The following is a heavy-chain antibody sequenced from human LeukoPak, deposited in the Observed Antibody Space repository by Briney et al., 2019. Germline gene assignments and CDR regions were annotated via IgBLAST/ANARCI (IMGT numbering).Heavy chain of an antibody. CDR1: GFNFNKYD. CDR3: AKGGWLDD. D-gene: IGHD6-19*01. Sequence: GGSLRLSCAASGFNFNKYDMTWARQAPGKGLELVPTITGRSDKTYYIDSVKGRFFTSRDNTKDTIYLQMNSLRAEDTALYYCAKGGWLDDLGQGALVTVSS. J-gene: IGHJ4*02. CDR2: ITGRSDKT. V-gene: IGHV3-23*01.